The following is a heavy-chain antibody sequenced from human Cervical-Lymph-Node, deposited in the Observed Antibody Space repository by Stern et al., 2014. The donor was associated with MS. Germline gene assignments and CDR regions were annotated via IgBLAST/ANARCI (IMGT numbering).Heavy chain of an antibody. CDR3: ATHRGRVTYYYGMDV. CDR2: FDPEHCET. CDR1: GYTLSEIS. Sequence: VQLVESGAEVKKPGASVKVSCKVSGYTLSEISMHWVRQAPGKGLEWMGGFDPEHCETRYAQKFQGRVTMAEDRSTDTAYMELSSLRSEDTAVYYCATHRGRVTYYYGMDVWGQGTTVTVSS. J-gene: IGHJ6*02. D-gene: IGHD2-21*02. V-gene: IGHV1-24*01.